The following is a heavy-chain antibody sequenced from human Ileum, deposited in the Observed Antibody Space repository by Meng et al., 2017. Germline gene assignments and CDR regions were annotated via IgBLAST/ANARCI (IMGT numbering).Heavy chain of an antibody. V-gene: IGHV1-2*02. D-gene: IGHD1-14*01. Sequence: ASVKVSCKASEYTFTDYYLHWVRQAPGQGLEWMGCINPNSGSTNYAQKFQGRITMTRDTSISTVYMDLSWLRSDDTAVYYCARGPDNGAFDIWGHGTMVTVSS. CDR2: INPNSGST. J-gene: IGHJ3*02. CDR1: EYTFTDYY. CDR3: ARGPDNGAFDI.